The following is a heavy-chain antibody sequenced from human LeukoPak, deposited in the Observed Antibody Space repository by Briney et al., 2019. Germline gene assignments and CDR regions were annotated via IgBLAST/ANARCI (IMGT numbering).Heavy chain of an antibody. CDR1: GFTFSSYS. CDR2: ISSSSSTI. CDR3: ARIHRKTLDY. V-gene: IGHV3-48*01. Sequence: GGSLRLSCAASGFTFSSYSMNWARQAPGKGLEWVSYISSSSSTIYYADSVKGRFTISRDNAKNSLYLQMNSLRAEDTAVYYCARIHRKTLDYWGQGTLVTVSS. J-gene: IGHJ4*02. D-gene: IGHD1-14*01.